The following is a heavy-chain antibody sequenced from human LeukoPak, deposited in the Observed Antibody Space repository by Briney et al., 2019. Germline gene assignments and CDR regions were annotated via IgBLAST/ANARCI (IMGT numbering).Heavy chain of an antibody. CDR1: GYTFTSYA. CDR3: ARAPMVRGDLLDY. Sequence: ASVKVSCKASGYTFTSYAMHWVRQAPGQRLEWMGWINAGNGNTKYSQEFQGRVTITRDTSASTAYMELSSLRSEDMAVYYCARAPMVRGDLLDYWGQGTLVTVSS. D-gene: IGHD3-10*01. CDR2: INAGNGNT. J-gene: IGHJ4*02. V-gene: IGHV1-3*03.